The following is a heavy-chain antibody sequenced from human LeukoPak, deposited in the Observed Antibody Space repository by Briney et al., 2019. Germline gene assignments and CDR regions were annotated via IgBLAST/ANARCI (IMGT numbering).Heavy chain of an antibody. CDR1: GYTFTGYY. Sequence: GASVKVSCKASGYTFTGYYMHWVRQAPGQGLEWMGWINPNSGDTNYAQKFQGRVAMTRDTSISTAYMELSRLTSDDTAVYYYARERAEGGHAFDIWGQGTMVTVSS. CDR3: ARERAEGGHAFDI. D-gene: IGHD1-14*01. J-gene: IGHJ3*02. CDR2: INPNSGDT. V-gene: IGHV1-2*02.